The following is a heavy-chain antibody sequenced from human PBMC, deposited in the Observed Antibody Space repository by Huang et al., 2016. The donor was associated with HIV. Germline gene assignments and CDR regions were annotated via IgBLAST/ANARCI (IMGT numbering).Heavy chain of an antibody. D-gene: IGHD3-22*01. J-gene: IGHJ4*02. CDR3: VRDPRIQSWLNYFDY. CDR1: GFTVSSYW. CDR2: INSDGSSS. Sequence: EVQLVESGGGLVQPGGSLRLSCAASGFTVSSYWMHWVRQAPGKGRGWGSRINSDGSSSGYADSVKGRVTISRDNAKNTLYLQMNSLRAEDTAVYYCVRDPRIQSWLNYFDYWGQGTLVSVSS. V-gene: IGHV3-74*01.